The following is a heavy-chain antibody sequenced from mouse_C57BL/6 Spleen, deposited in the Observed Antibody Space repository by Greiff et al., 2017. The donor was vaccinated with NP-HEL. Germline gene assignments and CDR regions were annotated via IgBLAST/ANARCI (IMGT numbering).Heavy chain of an antibody. CDR3: ARRDYVYDEWFAY. V-gene: IGHV1-26*01. CDR2: INPNNGGT. Sequence: EVQLQQSGPELVKPGASVKISCKASGYTFTDYYMNWVKQSHGKSLEWIGDINPNNGGTSYNQKFKGKATLPVDKSSSTAYMELRSLTSEDSAVYYCARRDYVYDEWFAYWGQGTLVTVSA. CDR1: GYTFTDYY. D-gene: IGHD2-2*01. J-gene: IGHJ3*01.